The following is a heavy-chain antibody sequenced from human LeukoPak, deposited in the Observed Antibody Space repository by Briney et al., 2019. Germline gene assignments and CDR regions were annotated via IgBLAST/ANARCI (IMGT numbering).Heavy chain of an antibody. J-gene: IGHJ4*02. V-gene: IGHV3-7*01. CDR1: GFTFSSYW. Sequence: GGSLRLSCAASGFTFSSYWMSWVRQAPGKGLEWVANIKQGGSEKYYVDSVKGRFTISRDNAKNSLYLQMNSLRAEDTAVYYCARDYDFWSGYPDYWGQGTLVTVSS. D-gene: IGHD3-3*01. CDR3: ARDYDFWSGYPDY. CDR2: IKQGGSEK.